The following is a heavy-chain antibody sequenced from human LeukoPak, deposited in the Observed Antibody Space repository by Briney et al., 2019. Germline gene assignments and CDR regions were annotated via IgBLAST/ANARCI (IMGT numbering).Heavy chain of an antibody. CDR2: INPNSGGT. D-gene: IGHD2-2*01. V-gene: IGHV1-2*06. CDR1: GYTFTGYY. CDR3: ARFRYCNSTSCSDR. J-gene: IGHJ4*02. Sequence: ASVKVSCKASGYTFTGYYMHWVRQAPGQGLEWMGRINPNSGGTNYAQKFQGRVTTTRDTSIGTAYMELSRLRSDDTAVYYCARFRYCNSTSCSDRWGQGTLVTVSS.